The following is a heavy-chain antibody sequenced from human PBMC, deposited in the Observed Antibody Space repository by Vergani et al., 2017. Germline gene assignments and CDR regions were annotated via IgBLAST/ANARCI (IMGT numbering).Heavy chain of an antibody. Sequence: QVQLVESGGGVVQPGRSLRLSCAASGFTFSSYAMHWVRQAPGKGLEWVAVISYDGSNKYYADSVKGRFTISRDNSNNTLYLQMNSLRAEDTAVYYCARDWVLTGPFDYWGQGTLVTVSS. CDR3: ARDWVLTGPFDY. CDR1: GFTFSSYA. D-gene: IGHD7-27*01. J-gene: IGHJ4*02. V-gene: IGHV3-30*04. CDR2: ISYDGSNK.